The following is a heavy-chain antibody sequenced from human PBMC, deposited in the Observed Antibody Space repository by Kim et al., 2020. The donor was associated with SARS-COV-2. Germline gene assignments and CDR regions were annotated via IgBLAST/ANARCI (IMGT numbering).Heavy chain of an antibody. D-gene: IGHD2-2*01. CDR1: GYTFTGYY. CDR2: INPNSGGT. Sequence: ASVKVSCKASGYTFTGYYMHWVRQAPGQGLEWMGWINPNSGGTNYAQKFQGRVTMTRDTSISTAYMELSRLRSDDTAVYYCAIHSLGYCSSTSCYGGAFGIWGQGTMVTVSS. J-gene: IGHJ3*02. V-gene: IGHV1-2*02. CDR3: AIHSLGYCSSTSCYGGAFGI.